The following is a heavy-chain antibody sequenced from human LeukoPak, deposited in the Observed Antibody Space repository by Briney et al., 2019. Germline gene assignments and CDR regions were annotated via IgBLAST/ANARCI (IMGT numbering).Heavy chain of an antibody. Sequence: QTGGSLRLSCAASGFTFSSYAMSWVRQAPGKGLEWVSAISGSGGSTYYADSVKDRFTISRDNSKNTLYLQMNSLRAEDTAVYYCAKDMSIFGVVANDAFDIWGQGTMVTVSS. V-gene: IGHV3-23*01. D-gene: IGHD3-3*01. CDR3: AKDMSIFGVVANDAFDI. CDR1: GFTFSSYA. J-gene: IGHJ3*02. CDR2: ISGSGGST.